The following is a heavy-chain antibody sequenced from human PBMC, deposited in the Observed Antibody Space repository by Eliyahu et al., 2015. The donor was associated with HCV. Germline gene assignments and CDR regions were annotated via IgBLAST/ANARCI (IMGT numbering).Heavy chain of an antibody. D-gene: IGHD1-26*01. Sequence: HVQLQESGPGLVKPSETLSXTXSVSNYSIIGGYYWSWVRQSPGKGLEWIGNAYHDGSAFYNPSLKSRVTISLDTSKNHFSLSLNSVTAADTAVYYCATNSGSYGGFDYWGQGSLVTVSS. CDR2: AYHDGSA. CDR1: NYSIIGGYY. J-gene: IGHJ4*02. CDR3: ATNSGSYGGFDY. V-gene: IGHV4-38-2*02.